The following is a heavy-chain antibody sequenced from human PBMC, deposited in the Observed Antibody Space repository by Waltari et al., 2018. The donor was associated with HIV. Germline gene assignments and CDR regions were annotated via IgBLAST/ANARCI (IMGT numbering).Heavy chain of an antibody. D-gene: IGHD2-2*02. V-gene: IGHV3-7*01. J-gene: IGHJ6*02. Sequence: EVQLVESGGGLVQPGGSLRLSCAASGFTFSNFWMSWVRQAPGKGLEWLANIKQDGSEKYDVDSVKGRFTISRDNAKNSVYLQMNSLRAEDTAVYYCASPSIRAGMDVWGQGTTVTVSS. CDR3: ASPSIRAGMDV. CDR1: GFTFSNFW. CDR2: IKQDGSEK.